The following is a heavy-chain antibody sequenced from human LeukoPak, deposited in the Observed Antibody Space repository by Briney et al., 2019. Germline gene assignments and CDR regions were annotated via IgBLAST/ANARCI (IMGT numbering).Heavy chain of an antibody. Sequence: GSSVKVPCKASGGTFSSYAISWVRQAPGQGLEWMGRIIPILGVANYAQKFQGRVTITADKSTSTAYMELSSLRSEDTAVYYCARENKDIVVVPAATYFDYWGQGTLVTVSS. CDR1: GGTFSSYA. V-gene: IGHV1-69*04. J-gene: IGHJ4*02. D-gene: IGHD2-2*01. CDR2: IIPILGVA. CDR3: ARENKDIVVVPAATYFDY.